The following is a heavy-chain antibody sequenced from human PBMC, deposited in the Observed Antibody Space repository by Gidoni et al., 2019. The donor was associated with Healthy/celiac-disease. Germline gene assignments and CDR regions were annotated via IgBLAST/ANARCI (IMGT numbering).Heavy chain of an antibody. CDR3: ARCDSNSAGAFDI. CDR1: GGTFSSYA. CDR2: IIPILGIA. D-gene: IGHD4-4*01. J-gene: IGHJ3*02. V-gene: IGHV1-69*04. Sequence: QVQLVQSGAEVMKPGSSVKVSCKASGGTFSSYAISWVRQAPGQGIEWMGRIIPILGIANYAQKFQGRVTITADKSTSTAYMELSSLRSEDTAVYYCARCDSNSAGAFDIWGQGTMVTVSS.